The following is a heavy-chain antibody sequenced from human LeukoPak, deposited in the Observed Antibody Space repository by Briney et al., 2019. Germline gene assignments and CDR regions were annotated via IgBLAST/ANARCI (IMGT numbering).Heavy chain of an antibody. J-gene: IGHJ4*02. V-gene: IGHV3-30*02. Sequence: PGGSLRLSCAASGFTFSDYYMSWIRQAPGKGLEWVAFIQFDGSNEFYADSVKGRFTISRDNSRNTLHLQMNRLRIEDTSVYYCAEDQKLQPFHYWGQGTLVTVSS. CDR2: IQFDGSNE. D-gene: IGHD2-15*01. CDR1: GFTFSDYY. CDR3: AEDQKLQPFHY.